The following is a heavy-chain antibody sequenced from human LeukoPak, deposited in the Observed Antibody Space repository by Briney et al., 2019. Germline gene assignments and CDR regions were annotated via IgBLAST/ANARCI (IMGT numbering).Heavy chain of an antibody. V-gene: IGHV4-61*02. J-gene: IGHJ5*02. CDR3: ARDGGTYYYDWFDP. CDR1: GGSISSGDYY. CDR2: ILPSGST. D-gene: IGHD1-26*01. Sequence: SQTLFLTCTVSGGSISSGDYYWSWIRQPAGEGLEWIGRILPSGSTNYNPSLKSRVTISIDTSKNQFSLNLSSVTAADTAVYYCARDGGTYYYDWFDPWGQGTLVTVSS.